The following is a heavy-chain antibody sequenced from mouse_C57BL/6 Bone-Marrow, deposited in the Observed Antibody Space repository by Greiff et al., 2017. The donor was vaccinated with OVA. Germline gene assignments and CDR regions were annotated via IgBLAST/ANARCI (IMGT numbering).Heavy chain of an antibody. Sequence: VQLQESGPGLVQPSQSLSITCTVSGFSLTSYGVHWVRQSPGKGLEWLGVIWSGGSTDYNAAFISRLSISKDNSKSQVFFKMNSLQADDTAIYYCARTPSYYYGSSPLAMDYWGQGTSVTVSS. CDR2: IWSGGST. CDR1: GFSLTSYG. J-gene: IGHJ4*01. V-gene: IGHV2-2*01. CDR3: ARTPSYYYGSSPLAMDY. D-gene: IGHD1-1*01.